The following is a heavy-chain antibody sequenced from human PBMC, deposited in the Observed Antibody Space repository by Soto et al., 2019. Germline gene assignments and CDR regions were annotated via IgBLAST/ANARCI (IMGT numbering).Heavy chain of an antibody. CDR1: GWPFRGYY. Sequence: SDPLSLSFYVYGWPFRGYYWSWIRQPPGKGLEWIGEINHSGSTNYNPSLKSRVTISVDTSKNLFSLKLSSVTAADTAVYYCARGQRNTAMLLSQYYYYGMDVWGQGTTVT. D-gene: IGHD5-18*01. J-gene: IGHJ6*02. CDR3: ARGQRNTAMLLSQYYYYGMDV. V-gene: IGHV4-34*01. CDR2: INHSGST.